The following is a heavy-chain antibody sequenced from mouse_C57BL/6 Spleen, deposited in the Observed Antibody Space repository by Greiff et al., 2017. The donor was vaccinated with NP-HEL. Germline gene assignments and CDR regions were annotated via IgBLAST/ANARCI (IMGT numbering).Heavy chain of an antibody. J-gene: IGHJ4*01. V-gene: IGHV1-9*01. CDR1: GYTFTGYW. CDR2: ILPGSGST. CDR3: ARGTLAHYYGPLLDY. D-gene: IGHD2-1*01. Sequence: VQLQQSGAELMKPGASVKLSCKATGYTFTGYWIKWVKQRPGHGLEWIGEILPGSGSTNYNEKFKGKGTVTADTSSSTAYMQLSSLTTEDSAIYYCARGTLAHYYGPLLDYWGQGTSVTVSS.